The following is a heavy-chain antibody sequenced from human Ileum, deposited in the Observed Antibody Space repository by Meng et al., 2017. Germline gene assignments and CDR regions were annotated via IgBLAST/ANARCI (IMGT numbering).Heavy chain of an antibody. Sequence: QVPPQESGPGLVKPSGTPSLTGAVSGDSISTTNWWNWVRQPPGEGLEWIGEIYHSGLVNYNLSLKSRVTLSIDKSKNQFSLKLISVTAADTGVYYCAANSGKKMHSWGQGTLVTVSS. CDR2: IYHSGLV. D-gene: IGHD4-23*01. CDR1: GDSISTTNW. J-gene: IGHJ4*02. CDR3: AANSGKKMHS. V-gene: IGHV4-4*02.